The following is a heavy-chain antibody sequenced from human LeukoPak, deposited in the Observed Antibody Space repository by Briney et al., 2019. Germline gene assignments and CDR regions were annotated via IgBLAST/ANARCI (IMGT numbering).Heavy chain of an antibody. CDR1: GGSISSSSYY. CDR3: ASSNILTGYYLNWFDP. D-gene: IGHD3-9*01. Sequence: SETLSLTCTVSGGSISSSSYYWGWVRQPPGKGLEWIGEIYHSGSTNYNPSLKSRVTISVDKSKNQFSLKLSSVTAADTAVYYCASSNILTGYYLNWFDPWGQGTLVTVSS. V-gene: IGHV4-39*07. CDR2: IYHSGST. J-gene: IGHJ5*02.